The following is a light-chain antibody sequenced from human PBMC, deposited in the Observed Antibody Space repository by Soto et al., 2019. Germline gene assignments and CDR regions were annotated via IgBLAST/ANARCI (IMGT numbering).Light chain of an antibody. J-gene: IGKJ2*01. Sequence: EIVLTQSPGILSLSPGERATLSCRASQSVSNDFLAWYQQKPGQAPRLLIYGASTRATGIPARFSGSGSGTEFTLTISNLQSEDFALYYCQHYFNWPYTFGQGTKVDIK. CDR1: QSVSNDF. CDR2: GAS. CDR3: QHYFNWPYT. V-gene: IGKV3-15*01.